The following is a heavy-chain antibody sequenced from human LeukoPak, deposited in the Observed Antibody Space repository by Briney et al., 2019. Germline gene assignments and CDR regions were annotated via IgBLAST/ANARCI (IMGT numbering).Heavy chain of an antibody. CDR2: MYQSGST. CDR3: ARRSEWDWFDP. CDR1: GFSITSGYY. D-gene: IGHD3-3*01. Sequence: SETLSLTCTVSGFSITSGYYWGWIRQPPGRGLEWIGYMYQSGSTYYNPSLKSRLIMSVDTSKNQFSLNLSSVTAADTAVYYCARRSEWDWFDPWGQGTLVTVSS. V-gene: IGHV4-38-2*02. J-gene: IGHJ5*02.